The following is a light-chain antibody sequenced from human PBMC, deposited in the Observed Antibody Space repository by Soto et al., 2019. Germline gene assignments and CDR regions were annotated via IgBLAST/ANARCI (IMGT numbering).Light chain of an antibody. J-gene: IGKJ5*01. V-gene: IGKV3D-11*01. CDR3: QQRSNCLT. CDR1: QGVSSY. CDR2: DAS. Sequence: EIVLTQSPATLSLSPGERATFSCRASQGVSSYLARYQQKPGQAPRLLIHDASNRATGIPGRFSGTGTDFTLTISSLEPEDFAVSYCQQRSNCLTFGQGTRLE.